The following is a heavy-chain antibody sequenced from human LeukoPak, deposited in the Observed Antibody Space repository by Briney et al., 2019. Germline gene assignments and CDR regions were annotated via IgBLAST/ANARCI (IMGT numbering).Heavy chain of an antibody. CDR2: ISGSGGST. D-gene: IGHD3-10*01. V-gene: IGHV3-23*01. Sequence: PGGSLRLSCAASGFTFSSYAMSWVRQASGKGLEWVSGISGSGGSTYYADSVKGRFTISRDNSKNTLYLQMNSLRAEDTAVYYCAKETYFHYYYMDVWGKGTTVTVSS. CDR1: GFTFSSYA. CDR3: AKETYFHYYYMDV. J-gene: IGHJ6*03.